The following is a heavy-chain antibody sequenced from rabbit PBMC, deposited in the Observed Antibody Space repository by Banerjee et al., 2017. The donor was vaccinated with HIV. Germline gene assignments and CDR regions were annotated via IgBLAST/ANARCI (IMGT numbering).Heavy chain of an antibody. CDR2: ISSGGNT. CDR3: ARDLAGVIGWNFGL. J-gene: IGHJ6*01. CDR1: GFSLSSYG. V-gene: IGHV1S45*01. D-gene: IGHD4-1*01. Sequence: QEQLEESGGDLVKPEGSLTLTCTVSGFSLSSYGVSWVRQAPGKGLEWIGIISSGGNTVYASWAKGRFTISSTSSTTVTLQMTSLTAADTATYFCARDLAGVIGWNFGLWGPGTLVTVS.